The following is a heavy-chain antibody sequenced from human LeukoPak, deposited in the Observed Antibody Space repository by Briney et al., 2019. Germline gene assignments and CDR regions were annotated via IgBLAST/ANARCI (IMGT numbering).Heavy chain of an antibody. CDR1: GFTFSSYA. CDR3: AKGLVLRFLEWLSRQNDAFDI. Sequence: GGSLRLSCAASGFTFSSYAMSWVRQAPGKGLEWVSAISGSGCSTYYADSVKGRFTISRDNSKNTLYLQMNSLRAEDTAVYYCAKGLVLRFLEWLSRQNDAFDIWGQGTMVTVSS. CDR2: ISGSGCST. V-gene: IGHV3-23*01. D-gene: IGHD3-3*01. J-gene: IGHJ3*02.